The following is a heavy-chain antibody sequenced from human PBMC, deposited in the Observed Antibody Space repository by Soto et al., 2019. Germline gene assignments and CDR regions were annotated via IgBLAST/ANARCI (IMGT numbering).Heavy chain of an antibody. V-gene: IGHV3-33*01. D-gene: IGHD4-17*01. CDR3: ARDSTGWEDGNPIDYYGMDV. Sequence: GGSLRLSCAASGFTFSSYGMHWVRQAPGKGLEWVAVIWYDGSNKYYADSVKGRFTISRDNSKNTLYLQMNSLRAEDTAVYYCARDSTGWEDGNPIDYYGMDVWGQGTTVTVSS. CDR2: IWYDGSNK. J-gene: IGHJ6*02. CDR1: GFTFSSYG.